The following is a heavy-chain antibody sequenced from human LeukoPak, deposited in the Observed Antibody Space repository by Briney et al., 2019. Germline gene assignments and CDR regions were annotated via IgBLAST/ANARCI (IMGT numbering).Heavy chain of an antibody. J-gene: IGHJ4*02. D-gene: IGHD3-10*01. Sequence: GRSLRLSCAASGFTFSSYGMHWVRQAPGKGLEWVAVTSYDGSNKNYADSVKGRFTISRDNSKNTLYLQMNSLRAEDTAVYYCAKKSPGTYYAPPGYWGQGTLVTVSS. V-gene: IGHV3-30*18. CDR1: GFTFSSYG. CDR2: TSYDGSNK. CDR3: AKKSPGTYYAPPGY.